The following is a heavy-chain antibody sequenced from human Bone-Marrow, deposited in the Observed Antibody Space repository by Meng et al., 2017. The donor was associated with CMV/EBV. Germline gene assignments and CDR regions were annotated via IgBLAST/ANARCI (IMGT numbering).Heavy chain of an antibody. D-gene: IGHD2-15*01. J-gene: IGHJ6*02. Sequence: GGSLRLSCAASGFTVSSNYMSWVRQAPGKGLEWVSVIYSGDSTFYADSVKGRFTISRDNSKNTLYLQMNSLRAEDTAVYYCARDKRVVAFTSYYYGMDVWGQGTMVTVSS. CDR1: GFTVSSNY. CDR2: IYSGDST. CDR3: ARDKRVVAFTSYYYGMDV. V-gene: IGHV3-53*01.